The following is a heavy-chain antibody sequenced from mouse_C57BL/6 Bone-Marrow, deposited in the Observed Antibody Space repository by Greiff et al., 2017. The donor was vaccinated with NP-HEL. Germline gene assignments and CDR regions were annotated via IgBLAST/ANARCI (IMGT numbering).Heavy chain of an antibody. CDR1: GFTFSSYA. D-gene: IGHD1-1*02. J-gene: IGHJ2*01. CDR2: ISSGGDYI. CDR3: TREGVDYFDY. V-gene: IGHV5-9-1*02. Sequence: EVKLEESGEGLVKPGGSLKLSCAASGFTFSSYAMSWVRQTPEKRLEWVAYISSGGDYIYYADTVKGRFTISRDNARNTLYLQMSSLKSEDTAMYYCTREGVDYFDYWGQGTTLTVSS.